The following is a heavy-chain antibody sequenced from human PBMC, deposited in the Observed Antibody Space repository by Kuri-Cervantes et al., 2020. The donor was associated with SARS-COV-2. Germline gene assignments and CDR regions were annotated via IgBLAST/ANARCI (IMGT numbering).Heavy chain of an antibody. V-gene: IGHV3-21*01. CDR2: ISSSSSYI. Sequence: GESLKISCAASGFTFSSYAMHWVRQAPGKGLEWVSSISSSSSYIYYADSVKGRFTISRDNAKNSLYLQMNSLRAEDTAVYYCARWDEGARDAFDIWGQGTMVTVSS. CDR3: ARWDEGARDAFDI. J-gene: IGHJ3*02. CDR1: GFTFSSYA. D-gene: IGHD1-26*01.